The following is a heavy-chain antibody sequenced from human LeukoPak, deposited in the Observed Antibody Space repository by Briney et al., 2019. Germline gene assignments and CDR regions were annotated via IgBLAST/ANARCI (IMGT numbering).Heavy chain of an antibody. CDR1: GFTFGTDW. CDR3: GGGGYLLDY. Sequence: GGSLRLSCAASGFTFGTDWMNWVRHAPGKGLVWVSRINSDGSSTSYADSVKGRFTISRDNAKNTLYLQMNSLGAEDTAVYYCGGGGYLLDYWGQGTLVTVSS. J-gene: IGHJ4*02. V-gene: IGHV3-74*01. D-gene: IGHD1-26*01. CDR2: INSDGSST.